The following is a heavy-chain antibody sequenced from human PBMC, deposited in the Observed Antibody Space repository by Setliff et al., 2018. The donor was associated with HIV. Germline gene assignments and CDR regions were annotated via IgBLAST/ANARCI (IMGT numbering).Heavy chain of an antibody. J-gene: IGHJ6*02. Sequence: PSQTLSLTCAISGDSVSSNSAAWNWIRQSPARGLEWLGRTYYRSEWYYNYAVSVKSRITINPDTSKNQFSLRLTSVTAADTAVYYCAGGYIQLWSNISYSGMDVWGQGTTVTVSS. CDR3: AGGYIQLWSNISYSGMDV. V-gene: IGHV6-1*01. D-gene: IGHD5-18*01. CDR1: GDSVSSNSAA. CDR2: TYYRSEWYY.